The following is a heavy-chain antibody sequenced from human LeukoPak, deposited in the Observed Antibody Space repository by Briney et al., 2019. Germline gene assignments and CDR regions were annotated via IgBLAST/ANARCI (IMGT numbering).Heavy chain of an antibody. D-gene: IGHD5-24*01. CDR2: TSCDGSNK. V-gene: IGHV3-30*18. CDR1: GYTFSSYG. CDR3: AKDPEMAAITGHYFDY. Sequence: GGSLRLSCAGSGYTFSSYGMHWVRQVRQAPGKGLEWVAVTSCDGSNKYYADSVKGRFTISRDNSKNTLYLQMNSLRAEDTAVYYCAKDPEMAAITGHYFDYWGQGTLVTVSS. J-gene: IGHJ4*02.